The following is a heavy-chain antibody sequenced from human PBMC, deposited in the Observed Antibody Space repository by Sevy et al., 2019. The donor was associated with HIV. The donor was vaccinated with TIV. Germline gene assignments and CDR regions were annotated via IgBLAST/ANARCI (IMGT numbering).Heavy chain of an antibody. CDR2: ISRSGGST. CDR1: GFTFSNYA. J-gene: IGHJ6*02. Sequence: GGSLRLSCAASGFTFSNYAMSWVRQAPGKGLEWVSSISRSGGSTYYADSVKGRFTISRDNSKNTLYVQMNSLRAEDTALYYCAKVDVVVPVADYGLDVWGQGTLVTVSS. CDR3: AKVDVVVPVADYGLDV. D-gene: IGHD2-2*01. V-gene: IGHV3-23*01.